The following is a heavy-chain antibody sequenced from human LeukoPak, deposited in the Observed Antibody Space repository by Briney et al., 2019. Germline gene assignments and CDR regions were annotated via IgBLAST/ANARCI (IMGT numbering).Heavy chain of an antibody. J-gene: IGHJ5*02. CDR2: IYSGGST. Sequence: PGGALRLSCGTSGFPIRSKYMSWVRQGPGKGLEWVSVIYSGGSTYYADSVKGRFTISRDNSKNTLYLQMNSLRAEDTAVYYCARDRITGTTWGQGTLVTVSS. CDR3: ARDRITGTT. D-gene: IGHD1-7*01. CDR1: GFPIRSKY. V-gene: IGHV3-53*01.